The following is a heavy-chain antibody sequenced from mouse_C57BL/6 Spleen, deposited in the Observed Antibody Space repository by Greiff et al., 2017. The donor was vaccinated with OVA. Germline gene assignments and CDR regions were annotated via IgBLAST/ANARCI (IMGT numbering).Heavy chain of an antibody. CDR1: GFSFNTYA. D-gene: IGHD1-1*01. CDR2: IRSKSNNYAT. CDR3: VRPDYYGSSYAMDY. Sequence: EVKLVESGGGLVQPKGSLKLSCAASGFSFNTYAMNWVRQAPGKGLEWVARIRSKSNNYATYYADSVKDRFTISRDDSESMLYLQMNNLKTEDTAMYYCVRPDYYGSSYAMDYWGQGTSVTVSS. V-gene: IGHV10-1*01. J-gene: IGHJ4*01.